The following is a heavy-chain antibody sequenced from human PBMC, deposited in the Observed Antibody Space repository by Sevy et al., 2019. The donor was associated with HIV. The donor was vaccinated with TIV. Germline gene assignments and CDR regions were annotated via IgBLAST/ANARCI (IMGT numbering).Heavy chain of an antibody. CDR1: GYTFTSYG. D-gene: IGHD2-2*01. CDR2: ISAYNGNT. V-gene: IGHV1-18*04. CDR3: ARAPAAMPSYYYYYMDV. Sequence: ASLKVSCKASGYTFTSYGISWVRQAPGQGLEWMGWISAYNGNTNYAQKLQGRVTMTTDTSTSTAYMELRSLRSDDTAVYYCARAPAAMPSYYYYYMDVWGKGTMVTVSS. J-gene: IGHJ6*03.